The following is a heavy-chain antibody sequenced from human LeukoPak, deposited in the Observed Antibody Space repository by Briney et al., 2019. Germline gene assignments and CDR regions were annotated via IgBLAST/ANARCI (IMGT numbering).Heavy chain of an antibody. Sequence: SETLSLTCIVSGGXISSYYWSWIRQPPGKGLEWLGYIYYSGSTNYNPSLKSRVTISVDTSKNQFSLKLSSVTAADSAVYYCARDSSSDDYYYYYGMDVWGQGTTVTVPS. D-gene: IGHD6-6*01. CDR2: IYYSGST. CDR3: ARDSSSDDYYYYYGMDV. CDR1: GGXISSYY. J-gene: IGHJ6*02. V-gene: IGHV4-59*12.